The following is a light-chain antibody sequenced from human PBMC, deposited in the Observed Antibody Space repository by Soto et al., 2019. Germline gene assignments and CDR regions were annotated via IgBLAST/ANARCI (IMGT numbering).Light chain of an antibody. CDR1: QSISSW. Sequence: DIQMTQSPSTLSASVGDRVTITCRASQSISSWLAWYQQKPGKAPKLLIYKASSLESGVPSRFSGSGSGTEFTLTIISLQPDDFATYYCQQYNSLHTFGQGTKLEIK. J-gene: IGKJ2*01. V-gene: IGKV1-5*03. CDR3: QQYNSLHT. CDR2: KAS.